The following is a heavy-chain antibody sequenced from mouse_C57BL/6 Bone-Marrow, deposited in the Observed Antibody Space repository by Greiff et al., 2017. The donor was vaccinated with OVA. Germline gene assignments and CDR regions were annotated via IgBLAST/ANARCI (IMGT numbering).Heavy chain of an antibody. CDR2: IRSKSNNYAT. Sequence: EVQGVESGGGLVQPKGSLKLSCAASGFSFNTYAMNWVRQAPGKGLEWVARIRSKSNNYATYYADSVKDRFTIDRDESESMLYLQMNNVKTEDTAMDYCVRPLRAWFAYWGQGTLVTVSA. V-gene: IGHV10-1*01. CDR3: VRPLRAWFAY. D-gene: IGHD2-12*01. J-gene: IGHJ3*01. CDR1: GFSFNTYA.